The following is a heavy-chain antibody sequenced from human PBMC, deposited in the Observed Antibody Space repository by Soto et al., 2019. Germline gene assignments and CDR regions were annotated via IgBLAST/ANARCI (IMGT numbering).Heavy chain of an antibody. CDR3: AREGDNFDWSPYYFDY. V-gene: IGHV3-33*01. Sequence: PGGALRLSCAASGFTFSSYGMHWGRPAPGKGLEWVAVIWDDGSNKYYADSVKGRFTISRDNSKNTLYLQMNSLRAEDTAVFYCAREGDNFDWSPYYFDYWGQGTLVTVSS. D-gene: IGHD3-9*01. CDR1: GFTFSSYG. CDR2: IWDDGSNK. J-gene: IGHJ4*02.